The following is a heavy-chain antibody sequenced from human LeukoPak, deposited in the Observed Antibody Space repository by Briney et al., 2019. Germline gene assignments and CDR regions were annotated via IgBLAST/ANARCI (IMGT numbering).Heavy chain of an antibody. CDR1: GGSISSGGYS. Sequence: SETLSLTCAASGGSISSGGYSWSWIRQPPGKGLEWIGYIYHSGSTYYNPSLKSRVTISVDRSKNQFSLKLSSVTAADTAVYYCARGDGGNRFALYYFDYWGQGTLVTVSS. CDR3: ARGDGGNRFALYYFDY. D-gene: IGHD4-23*01. J-gene: IGHJ4*02. V-gene: IGHV4-30-2*01. CDR2: IYHSGST.